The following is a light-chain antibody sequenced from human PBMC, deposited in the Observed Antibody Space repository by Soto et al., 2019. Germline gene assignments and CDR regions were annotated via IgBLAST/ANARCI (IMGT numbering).Light chain of an antibody. J-gene: IGLJ2*01. CDR2: SND. CDR1: TSNVGRNS. CDR3: AAWDGSLHGVL. V-gene: IGLV1-44*01. Sequence: QSLVTQTPSVSGTPGQRVTMSCSGSTSNVGRNSVSWYQQVPGQAPKVLIHSNDQRPSGVPDRFSASKSGTSASLAISGLQSEDAADYYCAAWDGSLHGVLFGGGTKLNVL.